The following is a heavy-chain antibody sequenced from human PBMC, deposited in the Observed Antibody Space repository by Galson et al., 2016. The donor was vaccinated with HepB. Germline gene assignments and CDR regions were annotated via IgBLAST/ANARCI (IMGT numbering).Heavy chain of an antibody. CDR1: GFTFRSYE. J-gene: IGHJ4*02. CDR2: ITNSGSTI. Sequence: SVRLSCAASGFTFRSYEMNWVRQAPGKGLEWVSYITNSGSTIYYADSVKGRFTISRDNAKNSLYLQMNSLRVEDTAVYYCAREGGYYGPGLLGFDFWGQGTQVTVSS. D-gene: IGHD3-10*01. CDR3: AREGGYYGPGLLGFDF. V-gene: IGHV3-48*03.